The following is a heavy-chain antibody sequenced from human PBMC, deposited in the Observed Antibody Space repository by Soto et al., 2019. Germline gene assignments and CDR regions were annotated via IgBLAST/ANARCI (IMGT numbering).Heavy chain of an antibody. CDR1: GFTFSDYY. CDR3: ARSTLPNYYYYGMDV. J-gene: IGHJ6*02. Sequence: LRLSCAASGFTFSDYYMSWIRQAPGKGLEWVSYISSSSSYTNYADSVKGRFTISRDNAKNSLYLQMNSLRAEDTAVYYCARSTLPNYYYYGMDVWGQGTTVTVSS. V-gene: IGHV3-11*06. CDR2: ISSSSSYT.